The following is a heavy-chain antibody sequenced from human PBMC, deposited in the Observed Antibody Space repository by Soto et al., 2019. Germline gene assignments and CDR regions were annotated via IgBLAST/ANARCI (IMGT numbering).Heavy chain of an antibody. D-gene: IGHD3-22*01. Sequence: QVQLQESGPGLVKPSQTLSLTCTVSGGSISSGGYYWSWIRQHPGKGLEWIGYISYSGSTYYNPSLASXXXIXLDTSKNQFSLKLSSVTAADTAVYYCARDALSRDSIWGQGTLVTVSS. V-gene: IGHV4-31*03. CDR2: ISYSGST. J-gene: IGHJ4*02. CDR3: ARDALSRDSI. CDR1: GGSISSGGYY.